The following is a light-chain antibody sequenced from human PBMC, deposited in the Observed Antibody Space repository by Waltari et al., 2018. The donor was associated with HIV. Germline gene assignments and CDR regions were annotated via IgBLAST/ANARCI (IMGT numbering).Light chain of an antibody. Sequence: DIQLTQSPLSLSASVGDRVNITCRSNQYISSYLNWYQQKPGEVPTVLIFATSTLQSGVPSRFSGSGSGTDFTLTINNLQPDDSASYYCHQTYLTPRTFGHGTKVDI. J-gene: IGKJ1*01. V-gene: IGKV1-39*01. CDR3: HQTYLTPRT. CDR1: QYISSY. CDR2: ATS.